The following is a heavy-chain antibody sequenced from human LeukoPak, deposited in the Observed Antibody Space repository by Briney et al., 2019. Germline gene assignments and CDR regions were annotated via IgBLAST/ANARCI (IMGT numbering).Heavy chain of an antibody. J-gene: IGHJ5*02. CDR3: ARRVVEARPSSERNWLDP. CDR1: GDSINSYS. V-gene: IGHV4-59*08. CDR2: IYGSGST. Sequence: SETLSLTCIVSGDSINSYSWNWIRQSPEKGLEWIGRIYGSGSTMYNPSLRSRVTPLVDTSNNQFSLKLSSVTAADTAIYYCARRVVEARPSSERNWLDPWGQGTLVTVSP. D-gene: IGHD1-1*01.